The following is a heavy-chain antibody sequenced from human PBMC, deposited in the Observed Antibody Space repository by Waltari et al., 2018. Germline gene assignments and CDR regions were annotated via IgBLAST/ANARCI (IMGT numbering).Heavy chain of an antibody. D-gene: IGHD3-10*01. CDR2: SIPMFGRT. V-gene: IGHV1-69*12. CDR3: ARGGGRGGSFSFHMDV. CDR1: GGTFGSYA. Sequence: QVQLVQSGAEVKKPGSSVKVSCKASGGTFGSYAISWVRQAPGQGLEWMGGSIPMFGRTNYPQKFQDRVKITADESTSIAYMELSGLRFEDTAVYFCARGGGRGGSFSFHMDVWGKGTTVTISS. J-gene: IGHJ6*03.